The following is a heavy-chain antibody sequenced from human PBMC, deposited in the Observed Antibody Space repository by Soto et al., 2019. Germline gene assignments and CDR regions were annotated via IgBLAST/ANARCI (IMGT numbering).Heavy chain of an antibody. Sequence: GGSLRLSCAASGFTFSSYAMSWVRQAPGKGLEWVSAISGSGGSTYYADSVKGRFTISRDNSKNTLYLQMNSLRAEDTAVYYCATRDPYYYDSSGYYYGWYYFDYWGQGTLVTVSS. J-gene: IGHJ4*02. CDR3: ATRDPYYYDSSGYYYGWYYFDY. CDR1: GFTFSSYA. CDR2: ISGSGGST. D-gene: IGHD3-22*01. V-gene: IGHV3-23*01.